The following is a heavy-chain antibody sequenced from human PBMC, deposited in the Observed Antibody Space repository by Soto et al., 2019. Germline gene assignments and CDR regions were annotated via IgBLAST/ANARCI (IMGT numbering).Heavy chain of an antibody. CDR2: IYWDDAK. CDR1: GFSLSASGVG. J-gene: IGHJ4*02. D-gene: IGHD3-16*01. CDR3: AHKGGGDRILDY. V-gene: IGHV2-5*02. Sequence: QITLKESGPTLVKPTQTLTLTCTFSGFSLSASGVGVGWIRQPPGKALEWLAIIYWDDAKHYSPSLKSSLTITKDTSKNQVVLTMTNMDPVDTATFFRAHKGGGDRILDYWGQGTLVTVSS.